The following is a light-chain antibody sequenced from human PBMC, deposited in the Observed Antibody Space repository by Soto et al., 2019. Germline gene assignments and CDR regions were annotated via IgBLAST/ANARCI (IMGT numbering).Light chain of an antibody. J-gene: IGKJ5*01. CDR1: QTLLNSNDGNTY. V-gene: IGKV2-40*01. CDR3: MQRLEFPIT. Sequence: DIVMTQTPPSLPVTSGEPASISFRSSQTLLNSNDGNTYLDWYLQKPGQSPQLLIYTLSSRASGVPDRFSGSGSGSAFTLEISRVEAEDVGIYYCMQRLEFPITFGQGTRLEIK. CDR2: TLS.